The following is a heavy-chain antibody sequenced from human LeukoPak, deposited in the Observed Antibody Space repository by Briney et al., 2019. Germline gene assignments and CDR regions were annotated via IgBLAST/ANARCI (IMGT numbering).Heavy chain of an antibody. V-gene: IGHV1-2*02. Sequence: GASVKVSCKASGYTFTGYYMHWVRQAPGQGLEWMGWIKPNSGGTNYAQKLQGRVTMTRDTSISTAYMELSRLRSDDTAVYYCARVRSSGWYLDRFDYWGQGTLVTVSS. D-gene: IGHD6-19*01. CDR1: GYTFTGYY. CDR2: IKPNSGGT. J-gene: IGHJ4*02. CDR3: ARVRSSGWYLDRFDY.